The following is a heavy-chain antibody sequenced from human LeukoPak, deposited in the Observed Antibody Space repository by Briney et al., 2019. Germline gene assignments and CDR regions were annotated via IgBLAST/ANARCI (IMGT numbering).Heavy chain of an antibody. CDR3: VKDATGTRFDP. V-gene: IGHV3-64D*06. CDR2: ISSNGGST. CDR1: GFTFSSYA. D-gene: IGHD1-1*01. Sequence: GGSLRLSCSASGFTFSSYAMHWVRQAPGKGLEYVSAISSNGGSTYYADSVKGRVTISRDNSKNTLYLQMSSLRAEDTAVYYCVKDATGTRFDPWGQGTLVTVSS. J-gene: IGHJ5*02.